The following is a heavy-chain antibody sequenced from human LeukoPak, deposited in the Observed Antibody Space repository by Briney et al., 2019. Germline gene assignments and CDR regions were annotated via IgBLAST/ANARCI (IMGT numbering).Heavy chain of an antibody. D-gene: IGHD6-13*01. CDR2: MNPNSGNT. V-gene: IGHV1-8*01. CDR1: GYTFTSYD. J-gene: IGHJ5*02. Sequence: ASVKVSCKASGYTFTSYDINWVRQATGQGLEWMGWMNPNSGNTGYAQKFQGRVTMTRNTSISAAYMELSSLRSEETAVYYCARAFSLLIAGAFDPWGQGTLVTVSS. CDR3: ARAFSLLIAGAFDP.